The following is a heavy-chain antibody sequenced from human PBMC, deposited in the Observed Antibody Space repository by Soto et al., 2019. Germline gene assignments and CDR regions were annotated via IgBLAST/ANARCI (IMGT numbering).Heavy chain of an antibody. CDR1: GGTFSSYA. J-gene: IGHJ4*02. D-gene: IGHD5-18*01. CDR3: AGGADTAWVTLDY. Sequence: GASVKVSCKASGGTFSSYAISWVRQAPGQGLEWMGGIIPIFGTANYAQKFQGRVTITADESTSTAYMELSSLRSEDTAVYYCAGGADTAWVTLDYWGQGPLVTVSS. CDR2: IIPIFGTA. V-gene: IGHV1-69*13.